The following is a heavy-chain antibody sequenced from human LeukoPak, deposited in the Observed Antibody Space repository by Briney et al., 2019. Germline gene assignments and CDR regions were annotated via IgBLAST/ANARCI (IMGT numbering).Heavy chain of an antibody. Sequence: GGSLRLSCAASGFAFSIYSLNWVRQTPGKRLEWVSYITGGSNNILYADSVKGRFTISRDNAKNSLYLQMNSLRAEDTAVYYCARAQVLRYFDWLSNFDYWGQGTLVTVSS. V-gene: IGHV3-48*04. CDR1: GFAFSIYS. J-gene: IGHJ4*02. CDR3: ARAQVLRYFDWLSNFDY. CDR2: ITGGSNNI. D-gene: IGHD3-9*01.